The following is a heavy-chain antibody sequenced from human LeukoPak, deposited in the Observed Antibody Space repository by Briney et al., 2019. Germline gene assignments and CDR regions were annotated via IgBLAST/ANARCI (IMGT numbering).Heavy chain of an antibody. CDR3: ARGWALGGSYGELDY. D-gene: IGHD5-18*01. CDR1: GFTVSSNY. CDR2: IYSGGST. J-gene: IGHJ4*02. V-gene: IGHV3-66*01. Sequence: PGGSLRLSCAASGFTVSSNYMSWVRQAPGKGLEWVSVIYSGGSTYYADSVKGRFTISRDNSKNTLYLQMNSLRAEDTAVYYCARGWALGGSYGELDYWGQGTLVTVSS.